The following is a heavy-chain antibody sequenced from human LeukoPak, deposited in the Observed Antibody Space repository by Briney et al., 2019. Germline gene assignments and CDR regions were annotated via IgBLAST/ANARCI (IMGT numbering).Heavy chain of an antibody. CDR3: ARGPSSGYYYIH. CDR2: ISSSSSYI. CDR1: GFTFSSYS. V-gene: IGHV3-21*01. J-gene: IGHJ4*02. Sequence: GGSLRLSCAASGFTFSSYSMNWVRQAPGKGVEGVFSISSSSSYIYYAASVKSRFTISRDNAKNSLYLQLNSLRAEDTAVYYCARGPSSGYYYIHWGQGTLLTVSS. D-gene: IGHD3-22*01.